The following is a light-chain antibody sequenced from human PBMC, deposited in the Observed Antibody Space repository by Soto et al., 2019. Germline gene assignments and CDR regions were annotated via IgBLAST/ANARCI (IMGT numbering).Light chain of an antibody. CDR3: QQYINWPRAT. CDR1: QSVSYY. Sequence: ILMTQSPSTLSVSPGERVTFSCRASQSVSYYLAWYQQKPGQAPMLLIYDASTRATGVPVRFSGSGSGTEFTLTISSLQSEDFGVYYCQQYINWPRATLGGRTKV. J-gene: IGKJ4*01. CDR2: DAS. V-gene: IGKV3-15*01.